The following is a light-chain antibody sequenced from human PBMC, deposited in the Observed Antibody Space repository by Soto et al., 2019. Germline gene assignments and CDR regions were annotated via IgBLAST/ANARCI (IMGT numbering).Light chain of an antibody. CDR2: GAS. Sequence: DLQMTQSPSSLSASVGDRVTITCRASQSITNYLNWYQHKPGQAPKLLIYGASSLQSGVPSRFSGSGSGTDFTLTISSLQPEDFATYYCQQTYSTLFSFGPGTKVDIK. CDR3: QQTYSTLFS. CDR1: QSITNY. V-gene: IGKV1-39*01. J-gene: IGKJ3*01.